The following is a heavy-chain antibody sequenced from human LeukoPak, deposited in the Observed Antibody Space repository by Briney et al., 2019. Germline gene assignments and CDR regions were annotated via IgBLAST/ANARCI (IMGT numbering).Heavy chain of an antibody. CDR2: IKQDGSEK. V-gene: IGHV3-7*01. J-gene: IGHJ6*02. D-gene: IGHD6-6*01. CDR3: ARDLSAARPRPEYYYAMDV. Sequence: GGSLRLSCAASGFTFSSYWMSWVRQAPGKGLEWVANIKQDGSEKYYVDSVKGRFTISRDNAKNSLYLQMNSLRAEDTAVYYCARDLSAARPRPEYYYAMDVWGQGTTVTVSS. CDR1: GFTFSSYW.